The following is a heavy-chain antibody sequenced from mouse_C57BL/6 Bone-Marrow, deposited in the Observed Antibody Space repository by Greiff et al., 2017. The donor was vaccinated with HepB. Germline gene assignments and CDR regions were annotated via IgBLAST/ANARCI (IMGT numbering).Heavy chain of an antibody. CDR1: GYAFTNYL. D-gene: IGHD2-10*02. CDR3: ARGGTYGFAY. V-gene: IGHV1-54*01. Sequence: QVQLQQSGAELVRPGTSVKVSCKASGYAFTNYLIEWVKQRPGQGLEWIGVINPGSGGTNYNEKFKGKATLTADKSSSNAYMQLSSLTSEDSAVYFCARGGTYGFAYWGQGTLVTVSA. CDR2: INPGSGGT. J-gene: IGHJ3*01.